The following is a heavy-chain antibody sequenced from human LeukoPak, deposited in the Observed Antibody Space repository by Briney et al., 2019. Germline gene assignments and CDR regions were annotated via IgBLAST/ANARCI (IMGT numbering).Heavy chain of an antibody. D-gene: IGHD6-13*01. V-gene: IGHV3-21*01. Sequence: GGSLRLSCAASGFTFSSYSMNWVRQAPGKGLEWVSSISSSSSYIYYADSVKGRFTISRDNAKNSLYLQMNSLRAEDTAVYYCAIEKRGSSWYGQVGAFDIWGQGTMVTVSS. CDR1: GFTFSSYS. CDR2: ISSSSSYI. CDR3: AIEKRGSSWYGQVGAFDI. J-gene: IGHJ3*02.